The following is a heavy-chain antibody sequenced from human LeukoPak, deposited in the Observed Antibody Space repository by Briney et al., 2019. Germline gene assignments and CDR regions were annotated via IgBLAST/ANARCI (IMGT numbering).Heavy chain of an antibody. CDR1: GFTFDDYA. CDR2: ISWNSGSI. J-gene: IGHJ6*02. V-gene: IGHV3-9*01. CDR3: AKGALSVATADYYYYGMDV. D-gene: IGHD5-12*01. Sequence: GRSLRLSCAASGFTFDDYAMHWVRQAPGKGLEWVSGISWNSGSIGYADSVKGRFTISRDNAKNSLYLQMNSLRAEDTALYYCAKGALSVATADYYYYGMDVWGQGTTVTVSS.